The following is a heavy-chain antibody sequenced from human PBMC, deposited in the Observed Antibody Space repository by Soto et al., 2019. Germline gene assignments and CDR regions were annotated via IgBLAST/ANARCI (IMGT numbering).Heavy chain of an antibody. Sequence: DVQRLESGGGLAQRGGSLRLSCAASGFSFSTYGMTWVRQAPGKGLEWVSYGGSGGSTYYADSVKGRFTISRDNSKNTLYSQMNSLRAEDTAVYYCVKFRGRAYHYYYMDVWGNGTTVTVSS. CDR3: VKFRGRAYHYYYMDV. CDR1: GFSFSTYG. D-gene: IGHD3-16*01. V-gene: IGHV3-23*01. CDR2: GGSGGST. J-gene: IGHJ6*03.